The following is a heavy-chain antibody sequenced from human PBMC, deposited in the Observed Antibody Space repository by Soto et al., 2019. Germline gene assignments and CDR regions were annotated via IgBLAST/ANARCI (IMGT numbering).Heavy chain of an antibody. J-gene: IGHJ4*02. CDR2: IYHSVST. Sequence: QLQLQESGPGLVKPSQTLSLTCAVSGGSISSGGYSWSWIRQPPGKGLEWIGYIYHSVSTYSNTSLERRITIAVDRSKTQCSLELSSVTAADPAVEYCARGPPFRWGQGTLVTVSS. CDR1: GGSISSGGYS. V-gene: IGHV4-30-2*01. CDR3: ARGPPFR.